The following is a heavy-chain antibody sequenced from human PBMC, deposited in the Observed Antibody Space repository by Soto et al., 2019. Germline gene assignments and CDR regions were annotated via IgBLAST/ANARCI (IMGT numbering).Heavy chain of an antibody. V-gene: IGHV3-23*01. D-gene: IGHD3-22*01. CDR1: GFTFSSYA. CDR3: AKVMYYYDSSGRDD. J-gene: IGHJ4*02. CDR2: ISGSGGST. Sequence: XESLRLSCAASGFTFSSYAMSWVRQAPGKGLEWVSAISGSGGSTYYADSVKGRFTISRDNSKNTLYLQMSSLRAEDTAVYYCAKVMYYYDSSGRDDWGQGTLVTVSS.